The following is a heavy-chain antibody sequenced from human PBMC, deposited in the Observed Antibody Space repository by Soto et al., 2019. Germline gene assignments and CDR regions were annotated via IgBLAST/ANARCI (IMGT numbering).Heavy chain of an antibody. Sequence: SETLSLTCTVSGGSISSYYWSWIRQPPGKGLEWIGYIYYSGSTNYNPSLKSRVTISVDTSKNQFSLKLSSVTAADTAVYYCARHFLGHSSSSWAVFSPLNWFDPWGQGTLVTVSS. CDR3: ARHFLGHSSSSWAVFSPLNWFDP. D-gene: IGHD6-6*01. V-gene: IGHV4-59*08. J-gene: IGHJ5*02. CDR2: IYYSGST. CDR1: GGSISSYY.